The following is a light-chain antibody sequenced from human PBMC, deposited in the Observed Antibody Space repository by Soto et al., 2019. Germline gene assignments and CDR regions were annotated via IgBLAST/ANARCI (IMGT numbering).Light chain of an antibody. J-gene: IGKJ4*01. CDR2: GAS. CDR1: QSVSSTY. CDR3: QQYGNSPRS. V-gene: IGKV3-20*01. Sequence: EIVLTQSPGTLSLSPGETATLSCRASQSVSSTYLAWYQQKPGRAPGLLIYGASTRATGIPDRFSGSGSGTDFTLTISRLEPEDFAVYYCQQYGNSPRSFGGGTKVDIK.